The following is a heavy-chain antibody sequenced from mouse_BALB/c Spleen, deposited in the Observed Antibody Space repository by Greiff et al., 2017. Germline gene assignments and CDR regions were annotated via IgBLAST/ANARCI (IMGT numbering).Heavy chain of an antibody. CDR3: ASIYYSFAY. Sequence: VQLKESGPGLVKPSQSLSLTCTVTGYSITSDYAWNWIRQFPGNKLEWTVYISYSGSTSYNPSLKSRISITRDTSKNQFFLQLNSVTTEDTATYYCASIYYSFAYWGQGTLVTVSA. D-gene: IGHD2-1*01. CDR2: ISYSGST. J-gene: IGHJ3*01. CDR1: GYSITSDYA. V-gene: IGHV3-2*02.